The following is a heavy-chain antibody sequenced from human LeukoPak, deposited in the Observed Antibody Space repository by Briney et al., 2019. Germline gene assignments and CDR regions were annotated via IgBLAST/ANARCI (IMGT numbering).Heavy chain of an antibody. Sequence: SETLSLTCTVSGGSISSYYWSWIRQPAGKGLEWIGRIYTSGSTNYNPSLKSRVSMSVDSSKKQFSLKLSSVTAADTAVYYCARQDQLSFRFDPWGQGTLVTVSS. V-gene: IGHV4-4*07. D-gene: IGHD2-2*01. J-gene: IGHJ5*02. CDR1: GGSISSYY. CDR2: IYTSGST. CDR3: ARQDQLSFRFDP.